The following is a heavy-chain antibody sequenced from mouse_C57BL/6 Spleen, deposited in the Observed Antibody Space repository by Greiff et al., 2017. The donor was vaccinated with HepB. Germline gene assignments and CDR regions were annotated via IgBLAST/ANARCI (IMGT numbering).Heavy chain of an antibody. V-gene: IGHV5-12*01. CDR2: ISNGGGST. CDR1: GFTFSDYY. J-gene: IGHJ4*01. CDR3: ARRVGRRGAMDY. Sequence: EVKLQESGGGLVQPGGSLKLSCAASGFTFSDYYMYWVRQTPEKRLEWVAYISNGGGSTYYPDTVKGRFTISRDNAKNTLYLQMSRLKSEDTAMYYCARRVGRRGAMDYWGQGTSVTVSS. D-gene: IGHD1-3*01.